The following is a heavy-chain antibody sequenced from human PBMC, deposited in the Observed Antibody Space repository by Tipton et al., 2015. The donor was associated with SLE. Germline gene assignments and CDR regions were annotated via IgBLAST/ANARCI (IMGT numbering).Heavy chain of an antibody. D-gene: IGHD1-26*01. Sequence: QVQLVQSGPEVKKPGASVKVSCKASGYTFISYGISWVRQAPGQGLEWMGIINPRGGSTSYAQKFQGRVTMTRDTSTSMVYMELRSLRSEDTAVYYCARVAGSEWELLFFYGMDVWGRGTTVTVSS. CDR1: GYTFISYG. CDR3: ARVAGSEWELLFFYGMDV. V-gene: IGHV1-46*01. CDR2: INPRGGST. J-gene: IGHJ6*02.